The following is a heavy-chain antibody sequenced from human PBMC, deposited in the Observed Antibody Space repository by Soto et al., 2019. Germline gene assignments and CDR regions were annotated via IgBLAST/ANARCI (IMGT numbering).Heavy chain of an antibody. Sequence: QVQLVQSGAEVKKPGSSVKVSCKASGGTFSSYTISWVRQAPGQGLEWMGRIIPILGIANYAHKFQGRVKITADKSTSTAYMELSSLRSEDTAVYYCAGRYCSGGSCDKHNWFDPWGQGTLVTVSS. CDR2: IIPILGIA. CDR1: GGTFSSYT. D-gene: IGHD2-15*01. V-gene: IGHV1-69*02. CDR3: AGRYCSGGSCDKHNWFDP. J-gene: IGHJ5*02.